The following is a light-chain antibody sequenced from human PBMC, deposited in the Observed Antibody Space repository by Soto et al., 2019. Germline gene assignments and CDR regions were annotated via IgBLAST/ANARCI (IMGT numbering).Light chain of an antibody. Sequence: DIQMTQSPSALSASVGDRVTITCRASQNISSWLAWYQQKPGKAPKSLIYDASSLESGVPSRLSGSGSGTEFTLTSSNLQPDDSATYYCQHYKAFSPWTFGQGTKVDIK. CDR1: QNISSW. CDR2: DAS. CDR3: QHYKAFSPWT. V-gene: IGKV1-5*01. J-gene: IGKJ1*01.